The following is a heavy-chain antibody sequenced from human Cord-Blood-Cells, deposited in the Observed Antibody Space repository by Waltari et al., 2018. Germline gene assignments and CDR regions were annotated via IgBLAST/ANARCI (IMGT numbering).Heavy chain of an antibody. D-gene: IGHD2-15*01. J-gene: IGHJ3*02. CDR1: GGSFSGYY. Sequence: QVQLQQWGAGLLKPSETLSLTCAVYGGSFSGYYWSWIRQPPGKWLEWIGEINHSGTTNDNPSLKSRVTISVDTSKNQFSLKLSSVTAADTAVYYCARPSSSDRPDDAFDIWGQGTMVTVSS. CDR2: INHSGTT. CDR3: ARPSSSDRPDDAFDI. V-gene: IGHV4-34*01.